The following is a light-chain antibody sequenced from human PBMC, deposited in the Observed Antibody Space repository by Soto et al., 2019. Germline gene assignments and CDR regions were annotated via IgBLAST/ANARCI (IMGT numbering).Light chain of an antibody. J-gene: IGLJ3*02. CDR2: EVT. CDR1: SSDVGAYKY. V-gene: IGLV2-8*01. CDR3: TSYVRTDIWL. Sequence: QSALTQPPSASGSPGPSVTISCTGTSSDVGAYKYVSWYQQYPGKAPKLMIYEVTKRPSGVPDRFSGSKSGNTASLTVSGIHAEYESDYSCTSYVRTDIWLFVGGIKVT.